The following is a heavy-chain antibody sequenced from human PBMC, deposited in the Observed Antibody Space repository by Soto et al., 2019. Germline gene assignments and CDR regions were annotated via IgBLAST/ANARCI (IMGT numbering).Heavy chain of an antibody. V-gene: IGHV4-31*03. CDR3: ARVIGSKRYSYGPYFDY. CDR1: GGSISSGGYY. D-gene: IGHD5-18*01. J-gene: IGHJ4*02. Sequence: SETLSLTCTVSGGSISSGGYYWSWIRQHPGKGLEWIGYIYYSGSTYYNPSLKSRVTISVDTSKNQFSLKLSSVTAADTAVYYCARVIGSKRYSYGPYFDYWGQGTLVTSPQ. CDR2: IYYSGST.